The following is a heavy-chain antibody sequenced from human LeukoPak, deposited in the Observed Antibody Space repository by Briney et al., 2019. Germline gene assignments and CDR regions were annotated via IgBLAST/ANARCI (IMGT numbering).Heavy chain of an antibody. CDR3: AREGGDDSSGYYYSSAAFDI. CDR1: GGTFSSYA. V-gene: IGHV1-69*06. J-gene: IGHJ3*02. Sequence: SVKVSCKASGGTFSSYAISWVRQAPGQGLEWMGGIIPIFGTANYAQKFQGRVTITADKSTSTAYMELSSLRSEDTAVYYCAREGGDDSSGYYYSSAAFDIWGQGTMVTVSS. D-gene: IGHD3-22*01. CDR2: IIPIFGTA.